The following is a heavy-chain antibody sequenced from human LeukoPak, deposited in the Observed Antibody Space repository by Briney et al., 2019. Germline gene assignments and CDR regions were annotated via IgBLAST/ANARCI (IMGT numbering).Heavy chain of an antibody. Sequence: ASVKVSCKASGYTFTGYYMHWVRQAPGQGLEWMGWINPNSGGTNYAQKFQGRVTMTRDTSISTAYMELSRLRSDDTAVYYCARVVRSGTYCYYGMDVWGQGTTVTVSS. CDR2: INPNSGGT. CDR3: ARVVRSGTYCYYGMDV. J-gene: IGHJ6*02. V-gene: IGHV1-2*02. CDR1: GYTFTGYY. D-gene: IGHD3-3*01.